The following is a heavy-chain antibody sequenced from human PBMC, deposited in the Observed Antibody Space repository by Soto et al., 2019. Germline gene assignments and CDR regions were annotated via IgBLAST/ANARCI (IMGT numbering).Heavy chain of an antibody. Sequence: EVQLLESGGGLVQPGWSLRLSCAASGFTFSSYAMSWVRQAPGKGLEWVSTISGSGGSTYYADSVKGRFTISRDNSKNTLYLQMNSLRAEDTAVYYCAKAREGITMVRGPRYYGMDVWGQGTTVTVSS. D-gene: IGHD3-10*01. V-gene: IGHV3-23*01. J-gene: IGHJ6*02. CDR3: AKAREGITMVRGPRYYGMDV. CDR1: GFTFSSYA. CDR2: ISGSGGST.